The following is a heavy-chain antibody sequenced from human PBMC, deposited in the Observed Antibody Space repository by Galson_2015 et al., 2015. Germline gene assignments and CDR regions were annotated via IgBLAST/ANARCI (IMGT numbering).Heavy chain of an antibody. CDR3: ATQVDIVATFFDY. J-gene: IGHJ4*02. CDR2: IIPIFGTA. D-gene: IGHD5-12*01. CDR1: GGTFSSYA. Sequence: SVKVSCKASGGTFSSYAISWVRQAPGQGLEWMGGIIPIFGTANYAQKFQGRVTITADKFTSTAYMELSSLRSEDTAVYYCATQVDIVATFFDYWGQGTLVTVSS. V-gene: IGHV1-69*06.